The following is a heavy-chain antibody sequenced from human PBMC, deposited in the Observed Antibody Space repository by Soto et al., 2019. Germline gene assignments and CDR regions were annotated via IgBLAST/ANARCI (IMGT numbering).Heavy chain of an antibody. D-gene: IGHD5-12*01. CDR3: ARHRVPSVYDPIPGCFHS. CDR2: MSYSGST. V-gene: IGHV4-39*01. CDR1: GGCISSSSSY. J-gene: IGHJ4*02. Sequence: QLQLQESGPGLVKPSETLSLTCTVSGGCISSSSSYWGWIRQPPGKGLEWIGSMSYSGSTYHNPSLKSRVTFSVDTTQNQFSLNLTSVTAADTAVYSSARHRVPSVYDPIPGCFHSWGQGILVTASS.